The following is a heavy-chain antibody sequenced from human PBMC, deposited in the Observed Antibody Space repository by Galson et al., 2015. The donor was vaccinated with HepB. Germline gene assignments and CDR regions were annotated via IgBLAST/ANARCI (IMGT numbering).Heavy chain of an antibody. CDR3: ARGSVAYPWTFDY. D-gene: IGHD3-16*01. Sequence: LVKPTQTLTLTCTFSGFSLSTSGVGVGWIRQPPGKGLEWIGYIYYSGSTNYNPSLKSRVTISVDTSKNQFSLKLSSVTAADTAVYYCARGSVAYPWTFDYWGQGTLVTVSS. J-gene: IGHJ4*02. V-gene: IGHV4-61*08. CDR2: IYYSGST. CDR1: GFSLSTSGVG.